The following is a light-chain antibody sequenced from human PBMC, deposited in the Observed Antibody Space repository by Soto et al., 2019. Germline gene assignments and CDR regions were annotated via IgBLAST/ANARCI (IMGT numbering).Light chain of an antibody. V-gene: IGKV1-5*01. J-gene: IGKJ1*01. CDR1: QSVASW. CDR3: QQYHSSPWT. Sequence: DIQMTQSPSTLYASMGDRVTITCRASQSVASWLAWYQQKPGKAPKLLIFQASSLESGVPSRFSGSGSGTEFTLTLSGLQPDDFATYYCQQYHSSPWTFGQGTKVDVK. CDR2: QAS.